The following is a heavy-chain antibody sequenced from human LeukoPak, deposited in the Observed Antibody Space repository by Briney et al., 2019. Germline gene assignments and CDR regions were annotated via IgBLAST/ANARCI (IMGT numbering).Heavy chain of an antibody. CDR2: ISTDGSTT. V-gene: IGHV3-74*01. CDR1: GFDFSSYW. D-gene: IGHD3-10*01. CDR3: LFASGSYYTAFEH. Sequence: GGSLRLSCAASGFDFSSYWMHWVRQVPGRGPVWVSHISTDGSTTNYADSVRGRFTVSRDNAKNTLYLQMSGLRAEDTSVYYCLFASGSYYTAFEHWGQGTLVTVSS. J-gene: IGHJ4*02.